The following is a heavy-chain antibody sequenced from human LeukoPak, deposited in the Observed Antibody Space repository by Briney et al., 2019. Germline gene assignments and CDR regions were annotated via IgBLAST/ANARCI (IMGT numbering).Heavy chain of an antibody. J-gene: IGHJ4*02. CDR2: IYYSGST. D-gene: IGHD2-21*02. V-gene: IGHV4-59*01. Sequence: PSETLSLTCTVSGGSISSYYWSWIRQPPGKGLEWIGYIYYSGSTNYNPSLKSRVTISVDTSKNQFSLKLSSVTAADTAVYYCASSLLVTAYYYWGQGTLVTVSS. CDR1: GGSISSYY. CDR3: ASSLLVTAYYY.